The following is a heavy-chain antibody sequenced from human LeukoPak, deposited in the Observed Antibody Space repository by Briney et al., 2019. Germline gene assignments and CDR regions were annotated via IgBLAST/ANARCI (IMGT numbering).Heavy chain of an antibody. Sequence: VASVKVSCKASGYTFTSYAMHWVRQAPGQRLEWMGWINAGNGNTKYSQKFQGRVTITRDTSASTAYMELSSPRSEDTAVYYRTRADFGGKSDYYFHGLDVWGQGTTVTVSS. D-gene: IGHD4-23*01. CDR2: INAGNGNT. CDR1: GYTFTSYA. J-gene: IGHJ6*02. V-gene: IGHV1-3*01. CDR3: TRADFGGKSDYYFHGLDV.